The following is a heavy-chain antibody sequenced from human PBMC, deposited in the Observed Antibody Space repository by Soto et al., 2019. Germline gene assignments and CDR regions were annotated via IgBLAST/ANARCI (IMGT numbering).Heavy chain of an antibody. CDR1: GFTFSSYD. V-gene: IGHV3-13*01. CDR2: IGTAGDT. CDR3: ARAIPYCSSTSCYPGGAFDI. Sequence: GGSLRLSCAASGFTFSSYDMHWVRQATGKGLEWVSAIGTAGDTYYPGSVKGRFTISRENAKNSLYLQMNSLRAGDTAVYYCARAIPYCSSTSCYPGGAFDIWGQGTMVTVS. J-gene: IGHJ3*02. D-gene: IGHD2-2*01.